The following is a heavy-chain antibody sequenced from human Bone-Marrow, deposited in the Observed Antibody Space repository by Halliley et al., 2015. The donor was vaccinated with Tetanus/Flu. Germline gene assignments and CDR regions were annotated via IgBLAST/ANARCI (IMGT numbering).Heavy chain of an antibody. CDR1: SGSINNYY. CDR3: ARDYYNPSGFSGYWYFDL. D-gene: IGHD3-22*01. CDR2: IYYSGST. V-gene: IGHV4-59*13. Sequence: TLSLTCTVSSGSINNYYWSWIRQPPGKGLEWIGDIYYSGSTNYNPSLKSRVTISVDTSKNQFSLKLSSVTAADTAVYCCARDYYNPSGFSGYWYFDLWGRGTLVTVSS. J-gene: IGHJ2*01.